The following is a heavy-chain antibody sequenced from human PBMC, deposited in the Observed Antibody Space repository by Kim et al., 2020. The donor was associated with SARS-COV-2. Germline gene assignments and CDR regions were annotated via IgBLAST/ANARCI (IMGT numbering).Heavy chain of an antibody. Sequence: GGSLRLSCAASGFTFSNAWMRWVRQAPGKGLEWVGRIKSKTDGGTTDYAAPVQGRFTISRDDSKNTLYLHMNSQKTEDTAVYYCTTDPLHRGGYSYGRYYYCGMDVWGRGTTDTVSS. CDR1: GFTFSNAW. CDR3: TTDPLHRGGYSYGRYYYCGMDV. CDR2: IKSKTDGGTT. J-gene: IGHJ6*02. V-gene: IGHV3-15*01. D-gene: IGHD5-18*01.